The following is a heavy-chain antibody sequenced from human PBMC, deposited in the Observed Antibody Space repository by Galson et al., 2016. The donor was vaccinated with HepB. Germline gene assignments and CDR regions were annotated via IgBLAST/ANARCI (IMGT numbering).Heavy chain of an antibody. J-gene: IGHJ3*02. Sequence: VSCKASGGTFTTYPITWVRQAPGQGPECLGRIIPLLGIPKYAQEFQGRLTITANKSTSTTYMELTSLRSEDTAVYYCARPSSGWANDAFDIWGQGTMVTVSS. CDR3: ARPSSGWANDAFDI. D-gene: IGHD6-19*01. V-gene: IGHV1-69*02. CDR2: IIPLLGIP. CDR1: GGTFTTYP.